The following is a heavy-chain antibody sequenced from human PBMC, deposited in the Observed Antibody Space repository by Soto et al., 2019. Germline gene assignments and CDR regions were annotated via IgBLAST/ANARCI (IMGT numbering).Heavy chain of an antibody. CDR3: ASSLFDGYCTKGVCYLGRNWFDP. V-gene: IGHV1-8*01. J-gene: IGHJ5*02. CDR2: MNPNSGNT. D-gene: IGHD2-8*01. CDR1: GYTFTSYD. Sequence: ASVKVSCKASGYTFTSYDINWVRQATGQGLEWMGWMNPNSGNTGYAQKFQGRVTMTRNTSISTAYMELSSLRSEDTAVYYCASSLFDGYCTKGVCYLGRNWFDPWGQGTLVTVSS.